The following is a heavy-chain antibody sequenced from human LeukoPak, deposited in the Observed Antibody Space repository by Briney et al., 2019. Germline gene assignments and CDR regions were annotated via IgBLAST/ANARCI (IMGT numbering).Heavy chain of an antibody. D-gene: IGHD3-3*01. CDR1: GFDFSSNW. V-gene: IGHV3-74*01. CDR2: IKGDGIST. J-gene: IGHJ4*02. Sequence: GGFLRLSCAASGFDFSSNWMHWVRHAPGQGLVWVSRIKGDGISTNYADSAKGRFTISRDIAKNALYLQMNSLRAEDTGVYYCAKDHYWSIDYWGRGTLVTVSS. CDR3: AKDHYWSIDY.